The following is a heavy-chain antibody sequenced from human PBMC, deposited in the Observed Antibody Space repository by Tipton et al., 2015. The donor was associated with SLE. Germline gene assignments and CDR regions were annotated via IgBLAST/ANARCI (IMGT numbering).Heavy chain of an antibody. CDR1: GFTFSNYE. J-gene: IGHJ4*02. V-gene: IGHV3-48*03. CDR3: ARDGGPDCSGGRCSSTY. D-gene: IGHD2-15*01. Sequence: SLRLSCAASGFTFSNYEMNWVRQAPGKGLEWVSYISSSGSTIYYADSVKGRFTISRDNAKNSLYLQMNSLRAEDTAIYYCARDGGPDCSGGRCSSTYWGQGTLVTVSS. CDR2: ISSSGSTI.